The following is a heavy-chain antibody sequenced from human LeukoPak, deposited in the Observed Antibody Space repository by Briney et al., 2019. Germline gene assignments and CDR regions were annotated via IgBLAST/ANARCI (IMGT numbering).Heavy chain of an antibody. D-gene: IGHD3-10*01. CDR1: GFTFSSYG. Sequence: GGSLRLSCAASGFTFSSYGMHWVRQAPGKGLEWVAVIWYDGSNKYYADSVKGRFTISRDNSKNTLYLQMNSLRAEDTAVYYCAKGLGFGESEPYYMDVWGKGTTVTVSS. V-gene: IGHV3-33*06. J-gene: IGHJ6*03. CDR3: AKGLGFGESEPYYMDV. CDR2: IWYDGSNK.